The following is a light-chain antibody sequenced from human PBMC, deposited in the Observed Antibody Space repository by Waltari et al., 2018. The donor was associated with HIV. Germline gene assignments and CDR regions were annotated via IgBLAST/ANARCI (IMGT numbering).Light chain of an antibody. CDR1: SNNIGHSA. CDR2: GH. Sequence: QSALTQEASVSGTVGQKVTLSCTGNSNNIGHSAVGWYQQISQGAPNAVVFGHSLPSGIPDRVSGSKSGTIASLTISGLQPEDEAVYYCSTWDFSLNSVVFGGGTKLTV. V-gene: IGLV1-36*01. CDR3: STWDFSLNSVV. J-gene: IGLJ2*01.